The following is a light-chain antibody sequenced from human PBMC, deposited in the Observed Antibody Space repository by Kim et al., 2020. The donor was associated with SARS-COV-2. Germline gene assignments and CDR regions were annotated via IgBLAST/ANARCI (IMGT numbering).Light chain of an antibody. Sequence: SYELTQPPSVSVAPGKTARITCGGNNIGSKSVHWYQQKPGQAPVLVIYYDSDRPSGIPERFSGSNSGNTATLTISRVEAGDEADYYCQVWDSSCDRHVVFGGGTKLTVL. J-gene: IGLJ2*01. CDR1: NIGSKS. V-gene: IGLV3-21*04. CDR2: YDS. CDR3: QVWDSSCDRHVV.